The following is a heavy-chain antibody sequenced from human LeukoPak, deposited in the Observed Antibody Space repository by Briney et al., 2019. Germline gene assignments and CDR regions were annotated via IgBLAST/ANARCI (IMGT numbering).Heavy chain of an antibody. CDR1: GYTFTSYD. D-gene: IGHD2-15*01. J-gene: IGHJ3*02. CDR2: MNPNSGNT. CDR3: ARTAARQDAFDI. V-gene: IGHV1-8*01. Sequence: GASVKVSCKASGYTFTSYDINWVRQATGQGLEWMGWMNPNSGNTGYAQKFQGRVTMTRDTSISTAYMELSRLRSDDTAVYYCARTAARQDAFDIWGQGTMVTVSS.